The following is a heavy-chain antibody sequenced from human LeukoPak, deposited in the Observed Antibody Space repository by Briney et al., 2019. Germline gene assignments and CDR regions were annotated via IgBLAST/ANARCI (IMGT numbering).Heavy chain of an antibody. V-gene: IGHV4-39*01. D-gene: IGHD3-16*01. J-gene: IGHJ4*02. CDR3: ARHGIDVLLKDYYFDY. CDR2: IFFSGST. Sequence: PSETLSLTCTVSGGSISSSTYHWGWIRQLPGKGLEWIGSIFFSGSTYYNPSLKSRVTISVDTSKNQFSLRLSSVTAADTAVYYCARHGIDVLLKDYYFDYWGQGTRVTVSS. CDR1: GGSISSSTYH.